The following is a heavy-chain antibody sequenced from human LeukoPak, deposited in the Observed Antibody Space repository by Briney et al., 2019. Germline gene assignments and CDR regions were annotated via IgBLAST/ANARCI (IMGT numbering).Heavy chain of an antibody. Sequence: GGSLGLSCAASGFTFSDYWMSWVRQAPGKGLEWLAKIKQDGSEKHYVDSVAGRFTISRDNAKNSLFLQMHSLRAEDTAVYYCATTSYFYGMAVWGQGTTVTVSS. CDR2: IKQDGSEK. V-gene: IGHV3-7*01. D-gene: IGHD2-21*01. CDR1: GFTFSDYW. J-gene: IGHJ6*02. CDR3: ATTSYFYGMAV.